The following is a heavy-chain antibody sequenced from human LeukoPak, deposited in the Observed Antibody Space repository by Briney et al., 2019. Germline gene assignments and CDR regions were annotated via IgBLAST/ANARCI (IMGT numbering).Heavy chain of an antibody. Sequence: SETLSLTCAVYGGSFSGHYWSWIRQPPGKGLEWIAEINHSGITNYNPSLKSRLTISVDTSKNQFSLRLSSVTAADTAVYYCARGLREFGYYYYHMDVWGKGTTVTVSS. CDR1: GGSFSGHY. D-gene: IGHD3-10*01. V-gene: IGHV4-34*01. CDR3: ARGLREFGYYYYHMDV. CDR2: INHSGIT. J-gene: IGHJ6*03.